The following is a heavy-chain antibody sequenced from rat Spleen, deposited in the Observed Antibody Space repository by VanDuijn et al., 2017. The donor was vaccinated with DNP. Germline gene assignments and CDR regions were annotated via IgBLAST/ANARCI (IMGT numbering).Heavy chain of an antibody. CDR1: AYSITTNY. J-gene: IGHJ1*01. CDR2: INHSGYT. V-gene: IGHV3-1*01. Sequence: EVQLQESGPGLVKPSQSLSLPCSVTAYSITTNYWGWIRKFPGNKMEWIGYINHSGYTGYNPSLKSRISITRDTSKNQFFLQLRSVTTEDTATYYCARGNDDYFPNWYFDFWGPGTMVTVSS. CDR3: ARGNDDYFPNWYFDF. D-gene: IGHD1-12*03.